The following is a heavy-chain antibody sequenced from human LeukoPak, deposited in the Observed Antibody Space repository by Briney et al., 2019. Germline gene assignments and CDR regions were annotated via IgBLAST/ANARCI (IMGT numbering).Heavy chain of an antibody. V-gene: IGHV4-39*01. CDR1: GGSISSSSYY. D-gene: IGHD5-24*01. CDR2: IYYSGSP. Sequence: SETLSLTCTVSGGSISSSSYYWRWIRQPPGKGLEWIGSIYYSGSPYYNPSLKSRVTISVDTSKNQFSLKLSSVTAADTAVYYCARVEMATIGFDYWGQGTLVTVSS. J-gene: IGHJ4*02. CDR3: ARVEMATIGFDY.